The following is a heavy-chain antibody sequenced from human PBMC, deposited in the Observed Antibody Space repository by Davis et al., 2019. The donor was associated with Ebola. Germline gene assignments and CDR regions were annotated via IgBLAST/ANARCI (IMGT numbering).Heavy chain of an antibody. CDR3: ARDTSSSNWINLPCAMDV. V-gene: IGHV3-33*01. D-gene: IGHD6-13*01. Sequence: GESLKISCAASGFAFSSYGMHWVRQAPGKGLEWVAVIWHDGSNKYYADSVKGRFTISRDNSKNTLFLQMSSLRAEDTAVYYCARDTSSSNWINLPCAMDVWGQGTTVTVSS. CDR1: GFAFSSYG. J-gene: IGHJ6*02. CDR2: IWHDGSNK.